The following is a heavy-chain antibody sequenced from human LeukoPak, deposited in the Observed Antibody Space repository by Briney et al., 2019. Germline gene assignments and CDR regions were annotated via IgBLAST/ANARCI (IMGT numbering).Heavy chain of an antibody. V-gene: IGHV1-24*01. CDR2: FDPEDGET. Sequence: ASVKVSCKVSGYTLTELSMHWVRQAPGKGLEWMGGFDPEDGETIYAQKFQGRVTMTEDTSTDTAYMELSSLRSEDTAVYYCATGWRASNWFDPWGQGTLVTVSS. J-gene: IGHJ5*02. CDR1: GYTLTELS. CDR3: ATGWRASNWFDP.